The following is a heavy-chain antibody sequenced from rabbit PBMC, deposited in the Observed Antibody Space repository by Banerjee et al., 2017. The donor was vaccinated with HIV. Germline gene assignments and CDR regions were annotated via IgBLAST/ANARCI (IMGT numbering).Heavy chain of an antibody. V-gene: IGHV1S47*01. CDR2: IFPGFGVR. CDR3: ARAPHSYDDDGDYSYFNL. J-gene: IGHJ4*01. Sequence: ELVESGGGLVQPGESLKLSCKASEIDFSSYGISWVRQAPGKGPEWIAYIFPGFGVRNYANSVRGRFTISSDNAQNTVFLQMTGLTASDTATYFCARAPHSYDDDGDYSYFNLWGPGTLVTVS. D-gene: IGHD2-1*01. CDR1: EIDFSSYG.